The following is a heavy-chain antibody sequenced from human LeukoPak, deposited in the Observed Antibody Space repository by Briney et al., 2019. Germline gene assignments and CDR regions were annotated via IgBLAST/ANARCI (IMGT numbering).Heavy chain of an antibody. CDR2: IYATGST. Sequence: SETLSLTCDVSGDFIRSYWWGWVRQPAGKGLEWIGRIYATGSTKFNPSLKSRLTMSMDTSTNRISLNLTSVTAADTAIYFCARQGYTASYYFLDFWSQGMLITVSS. CDR1: GDFIRSYW. D-gene: IGHD1-26*01. V-gene: IGHV4-4*07. CDR3: ARQGYTASYYFLDF. J-gene: IGHJ4*02.